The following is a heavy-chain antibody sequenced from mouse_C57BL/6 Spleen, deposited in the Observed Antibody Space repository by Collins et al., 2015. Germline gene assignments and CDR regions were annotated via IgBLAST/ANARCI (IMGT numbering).Heavy chain of an antibody. V-gene: IGHV1-9*01. J-gene: IGHJ4*01. CDR1: GYTFTSYW. Sequence: QVQLQQPGAELVKPGASVKLSCKASGYTFTSYWIEWVKQRPGHGLEWIGEILPGSGSTNYNEKFKGKATFTADTSSNTAYMQLSSLTSEDSAVYYCATYGSSPLYAMDYWGQGTSVTVSS. D-gene: IGHD1-1*01. CDR2: ILPGSGST. CDR3: ATYGSSPLYAMDY.